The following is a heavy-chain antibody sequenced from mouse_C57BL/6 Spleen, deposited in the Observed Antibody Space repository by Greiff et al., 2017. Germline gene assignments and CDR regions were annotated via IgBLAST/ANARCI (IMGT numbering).Heavy chain of an antibody. CDR3: ARSPYGSSYDYAMDY. CDR2: IHPNSGST. Sequence: VQLQQSGAELVKPGASVKLSCKASGYTFTSYWMHWVKQRPGQGLEWIGMIHPNSGSTNYNEKFKSKATLTVDKSSSTAYMQLSSLTSEDSAVYYCARSPYGSSYDYAMDYWGQGTSVTVSS. V-gene: IGHV1-64*01. J-gene: IGHJ4*01. D-gene: IGHD1-1*01. CDR1: GYTFTSYW.